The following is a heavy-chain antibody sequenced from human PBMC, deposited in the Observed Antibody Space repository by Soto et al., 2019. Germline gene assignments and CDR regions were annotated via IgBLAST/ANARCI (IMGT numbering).Heavy chain of an antibody. Sequence: EVQLVESGGGLVKPGGSLRLSCAASGFTFSSYSMNWVRQAPGKGLEWVSSISSSSSYIYYADSVKGRFTISRDNAKNSLYLQMNSLRAEDTAVYYCARSTEWLPYYYYGMDVWGQGTTVTVSS. CDR1: GFTFSSYS. J-gene: IGHJ6*02. V-gene: IGHV3-21*01. CDR2: ISSSSSYI. CDR3: ARSTEWLPYYYYGMDV. D-gene: IGHD3-3*01.